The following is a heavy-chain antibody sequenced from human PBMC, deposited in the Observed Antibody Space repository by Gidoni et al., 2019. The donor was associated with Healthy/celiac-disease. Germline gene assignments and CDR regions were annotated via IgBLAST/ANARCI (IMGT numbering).Heavy chain of an antibody. CDR2: IYYSGST. V-gene: IGHV4-39*01. CDR1: GGSTSSSSYY. J-gene: IGHJ4*02. Sequence: QLQLQESGPGLVKPSETLSLTCTVSGGSTSSSSYYWGWIRQPPGKGLEWIGSIYYSGSTYYNPSLKSRVTISVDTSKNQFSLKLSSVTAADTAVYYCARHAPYSGYDSWGQGTLVTVSS. D-gene: IGHD5-12*01. CDR3: ARHAPYSGYDS.